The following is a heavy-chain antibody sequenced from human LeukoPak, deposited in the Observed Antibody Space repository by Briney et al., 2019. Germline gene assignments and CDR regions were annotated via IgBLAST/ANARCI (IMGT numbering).Heavy chain of an antibody. J-gene: IGHJ4*02. CDR1: GGSFSGYY. CDR3: ARGLRTFDY. V-gene: IGHV4-34*01. Sequence: SETLSLTCAVYGGSFSGYYWSWIRQPPGKGLEWIGEINHSGSTNYNPSLKSRVAISVDTSKNQFSLKLSSVTAADTAVYYCARGLRTFDYWGQGTLVTVSS. D-gene: IGHD4-17*01. CDR2: INHSGST.